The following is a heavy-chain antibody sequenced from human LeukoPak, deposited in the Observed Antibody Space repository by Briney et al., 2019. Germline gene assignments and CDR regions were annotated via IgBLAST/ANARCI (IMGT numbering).Heavy chain of an antibody. Sequence: SGPTLVIPRQALMLTWTVSGVSLPSSGVGVGWIRQPPGKALEWLGFMYWDDDSRYSPSLKSRLTIIKDTSKNRILLLMTNMDPVETGTFYCADIGGEYDILTVYVPQPYYFDYWGRGTMVIVSS. J-gene: IGHJ4*02. V-gene: IGHV2-5*02. CDR3: ADIGGEYDILTVYVPQPYYFDY. CDR2: MYWDDDS. D-gene: IGHD3-9*01. CDR1: GVSLPSSGVG.